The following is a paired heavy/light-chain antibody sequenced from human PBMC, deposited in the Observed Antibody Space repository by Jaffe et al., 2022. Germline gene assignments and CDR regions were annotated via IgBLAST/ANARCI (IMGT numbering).Light chain of an antibody. Sequence: SYELTQPPSVSVSPGQTASITCSGDKLGDKYACWYQQKPGQSPVLVIYQDSKRPSGIPERFSGSNSGNTATLTISGTQAMDEADYYCQAWDSSTGGVFGTGTKVTVL. CDR2: QDS. J-gene: IGLJ1*01. CDR3: QAWDSSTGGV. V-gene: IGLV3-1*01. CDR1: KLGDKY.
Heavy chain of an antibody. Sequence: QITLKESGPALVKPTQTLTLTCTFSGFSLSTSGVGVGWIRQPPGKALEWLGIIYWDDDKRYSPSLKNRLTITKGTSKNQVVLTMTNMDPVDTATYYCARFLYGSGSYLFDYWGQGTLVTVSS. CDR3: ARFLYGSGSYLFDY. D-gene: IGHD3-10*01. CDR2: IYWDDDK. CDR1: GFSLSTSGVG. V-gene: IGHV2-5*02. J-gene: IGHJ4*02.